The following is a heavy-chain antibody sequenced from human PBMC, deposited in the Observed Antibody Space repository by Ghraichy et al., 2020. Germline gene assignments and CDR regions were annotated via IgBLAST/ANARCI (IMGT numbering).Heavy chain of an antibody. CDR3: ARAHYGDYAHNYYYHMDV. J-gene: IGHJ6*03. V-gene: IGHV3-7*01. Sequence: GGSLRLSCAVSGFTFRSYWMSWVRQAPGKGLEWVANIKQDGSERNYADSVRGRFTISRDNAKNSLYLQMNSLRAEDTAIYYCARAHYGDYAHNYYYHMDVWGKGTTVTVS. CDR2: IKQDGSER. CDR1: GFTFRSYW. D-gene: IGHD4-17*01.